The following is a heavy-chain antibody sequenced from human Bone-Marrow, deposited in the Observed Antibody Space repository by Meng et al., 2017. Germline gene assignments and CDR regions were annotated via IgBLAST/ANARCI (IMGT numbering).Heavy chain of an antibody. CDR1: GFTFSSYD. CDR3: ARANSYSSGCLGAFDI. J-gene: IGHJ3*02. CDR2: IGTAVDT. D-gene: IGHD6-19*01. Sequence: GDSRSIPGAASGFTFSSYDMHWVRQPTGKGMEWVSAIGTAVDTYYPGSVKGGFTISRENAKNSLYLQMNTLRDVDTAVYYCARANSYSSGCLGAFDIWGQGTMVTVSS. V-gene: IGHV3-13*01.